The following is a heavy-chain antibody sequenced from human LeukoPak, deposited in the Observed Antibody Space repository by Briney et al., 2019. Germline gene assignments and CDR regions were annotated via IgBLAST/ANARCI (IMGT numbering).Heavy chain of an antibody. CDR3: ARQGAYSSAIGMGY. D-gene: IGHD6-19*01. V-gene: IGHV1-46*01. J-gene: IGHJ4*02. CDR1: GSTFSSYA. Sequence: ASVKVSCKASGSTFSSYAISWVRQAPGQGLEWMGVINPSGGSTSYAQKFQGRVTMTRDTSTRTVYMEVNSLRSEDTAVYYCARQGAYSSAIGMGYWGQGTLVTVSS. CDR2: INPSGGST.